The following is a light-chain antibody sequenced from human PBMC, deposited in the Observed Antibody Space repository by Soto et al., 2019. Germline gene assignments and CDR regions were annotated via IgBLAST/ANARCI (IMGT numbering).Light chain of an antibody. V-gene: IGKV1-9*01. J-gene: IGKJ4*01. CDR2: AAS. CDR1: QGISSY. Sequence: DIQMTQSPSTLSASVGDRLTITCRASQGISSYLAWYQQKPGKAPKLLMFAASSLQSGVPSRFSGSGSGTEFILTISSVQPEDSATYYCQQTNSFPLTFGGGTKVDIK. CDR3: QQTNSFPLT.